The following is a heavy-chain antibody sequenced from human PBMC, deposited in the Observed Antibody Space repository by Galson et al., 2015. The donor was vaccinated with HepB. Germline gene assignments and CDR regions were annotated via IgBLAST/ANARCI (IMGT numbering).Heavy chain of an antibody. J-gene: IGHJ6*03. CDR1: GYTFNSYG. Sequence: SVKVSCKASGYTFNSYGISWVRQAPGQGLEWMGWISAYNGNTNYAQKLQGRVTMTTDTSTSTAYMELRSLRSDDTAVYYCARDFLYCSSTNCYTSLYYMDVWGKGTTVTVSS. CDR3: ARDFLYCSSTNCYTSLYYMDV. V-gene: IGHV1-18*01. CDR2: ISAYNGNT. D-gene: IGHD2-2*02.